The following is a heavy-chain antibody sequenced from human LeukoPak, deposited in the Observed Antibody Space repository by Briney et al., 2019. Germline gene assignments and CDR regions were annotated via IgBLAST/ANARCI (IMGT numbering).Heavy chain of an antibody. CDR2: INHSGST. Sequence: PSETLSLTCAVYGGSFSGYYWSWIRQPPGKGLEWIGEINHSGSTNYNPSLKSRVTISVDTSKNQFSLKLSSVTAADTAVYYCARGRITMVRGGYDYMDVWGKGTTVTASS. CDR1: GGSFSGYY. J-gene: IGHJ6*03. CDR3: ARGRITMVRGGYDYMDV. D-gene: IGHD3-10*01. V-gene: IGHV4-34*01.